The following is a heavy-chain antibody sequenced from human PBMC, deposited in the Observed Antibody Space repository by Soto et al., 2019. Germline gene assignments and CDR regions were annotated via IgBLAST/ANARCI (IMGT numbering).Heavy chain of an antibody. CDR2: INAGNGNT. CDR1: GCTFTSYA. Sequence: GASVKVSFKASGCTFTSYAMHWVRQAPGQRLEWMGWINAGNGNTKYSQKFQGRVTITRDTSASTAYMELSSLRSEDTAVYYCARDARLRFLEWLPMDVWGQGTTVTVSS. D-gene: IGHD3-3*01. J-gene: IGHJ6*02. CDR3: ARDARLRFLEWLPMDV. V-gene: IGHV1-3*01.